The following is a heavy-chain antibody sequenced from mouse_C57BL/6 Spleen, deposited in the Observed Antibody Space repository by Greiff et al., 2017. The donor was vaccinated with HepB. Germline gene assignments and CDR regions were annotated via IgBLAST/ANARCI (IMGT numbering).Heavy chain of an antibody. Sequence: QVQLQQPGAELVRPGSSVKLSCKASGYTFTSYWMHWVKQRPIQGLEWIGNIDPSDSETHYNQKFKDKATLTVDKSSSTAYMQLSSLTSEDSAVYCCARRGYSNWYFDVWGTGTTVTVSS. CDR1: GYTFTSYW. J-gene: IGHJ1*03. CDR2: IDPSDSET. V-gene: IGHV1-52*01. CDR3: ARRGYSNWYFDV. D-gene: IGHD2-5*01.